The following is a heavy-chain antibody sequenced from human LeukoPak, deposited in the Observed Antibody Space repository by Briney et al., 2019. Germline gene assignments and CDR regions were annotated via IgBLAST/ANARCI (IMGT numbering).Heavy chain of an antibody. D-gene: IGHD4-17*01. Sequence: PSETLSLTCAVYGGSFSGYYWSWIRQPPGKGLEWIGCTHYSGSTKYNPSLKSRVTISVDTSKNQFSLRLISVTAADTALYYCARGNGDYIEYFQHWGQGTLVTVSS. CDR1: GGSFSGYY. CDR2: THYSGST. V-gene: IGHV4-59*01. CDR3: ARGNGDYIEYFQH. J-gene: IGHJ1*01.